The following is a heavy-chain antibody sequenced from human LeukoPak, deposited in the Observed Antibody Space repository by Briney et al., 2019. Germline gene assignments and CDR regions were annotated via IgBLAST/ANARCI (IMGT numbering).Heavy chain of an antibody. CDR2: INPSGGST. V-gene: IGHV1-46*01. Sequence: ASVTVSCKASGYTFTSYYMHWVRQAPGQGLEWMGLINPSGGSTSYAQKFQGRVTMTRDTSTSTVYMELSSLRSEDTAVYYCARDMRFLEWGYGMDVWGQGTTVTVSS. D-gene: IGHD3-3*01. CDR3: ARDMRFLEWGYGMDV. J-gene: IGHJ6*02. CDR1: GYTFTSYY.